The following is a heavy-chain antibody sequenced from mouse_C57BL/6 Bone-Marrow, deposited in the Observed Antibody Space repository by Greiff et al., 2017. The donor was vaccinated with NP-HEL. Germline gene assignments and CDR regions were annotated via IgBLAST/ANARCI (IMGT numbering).Heavy chain of an antibody. J-gene: IGHJ3*01. Sequence: EVKLVESGGGLVKPGGSLKLSCAASGFTFSDYGMHWVRQAPEKGLEWVAYISSGSSTIYYADTVKGRFTISRDNAKNTLFLQMTSLRSEDTAMYYCAKDSSGYGFAYWGQGTLVTVSA. CDR3: AKDSSGYGFAY. CDR2: ISSGSSTI. V-gene: IGHV5-17*01. CDR1: GFTFSDYG. D-gene: IGHD3-2*02.